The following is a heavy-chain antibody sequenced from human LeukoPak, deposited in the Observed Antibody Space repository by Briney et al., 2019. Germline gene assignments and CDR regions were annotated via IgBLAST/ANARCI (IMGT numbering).Heavy chain of an antibody. CDR3: ARTNSGYVVY. V-gene: IGHV3-48*01. Sequence: GGSLRLSCAASGFTFSSYSMNWVRQAPGKGLEWVSYISSSSSTIYYADSVKGRFTISRDNAKNSLYLQMNSLRAEDTAVYYCARTNSGYVVYWGQGTPVTVSS. CDR2: ISSSSSTI. J-gene: IGHJ4*02. D-gene: IGHD1-26*01. CDR1: GFTFSSYS.